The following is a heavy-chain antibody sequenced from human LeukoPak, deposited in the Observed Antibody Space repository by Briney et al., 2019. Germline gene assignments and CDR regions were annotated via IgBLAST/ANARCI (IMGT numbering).Heavy chain of an antibody. CDR2: IYTSGST. V-gene: IGHV4-61*02. CDR3: ARGEGYCSGTSCPTYYFDY. CDR1: GGSISSGSYY. Sequence: PSETLSLTCTVSGGSISSGSYYWSWIRQPAGKGLEWIGRIYTSGSTNYNPSLKSRVTISVDTSKNQFSLKLSSVTAADTAVYYCARGEGYCSGTSCPTYYFDYWGQGTLVTVSS. J-gene: IGHJ4*02. D-gene: IGHD2-2*01.